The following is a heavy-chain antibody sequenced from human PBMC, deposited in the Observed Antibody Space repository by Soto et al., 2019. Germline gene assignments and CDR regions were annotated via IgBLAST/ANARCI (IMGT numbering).Heavy chain of an antibody. CDR3: VKDDRILGRRYFDL. V-gene: IGHV3-23*01. J-gene: IGHJ2*01. D-gene: IGHD2-15*01. CDR1: GFTFSSYA. CDR2: ISFSDGGT. Sequence: EEQLLESGGGLIQPGGSLRLACAASGFTFSSYAMTWVRQAPGKGLVWVSSISFSDGGTYYADSVKGRLTISRDNSKNTLFLQMNSLRVEDTAVYYCVKDDRILGRRYFDLWGRGTLVTVSS.